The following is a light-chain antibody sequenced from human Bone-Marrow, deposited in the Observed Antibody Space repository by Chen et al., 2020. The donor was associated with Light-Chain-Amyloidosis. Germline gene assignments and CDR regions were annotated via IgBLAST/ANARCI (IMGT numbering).Light chain of an antibody. CDR1: SSDVGGYNY. V-gene: IGLV2-14*01. J-gene: IGLJ3*02. CDR3: SSYTDTSALAL. Sequence: QSVLTQPASVSGSPGQSITISCTGPSSDVGGYNYVSWYQQHPGKAPQLMIYDVSYRPSGVSSRFSGSKSGNTASLTISGLQTEDEADYYCSSYTDTSALALFGGGTKLTVL. CDR2: DVS.